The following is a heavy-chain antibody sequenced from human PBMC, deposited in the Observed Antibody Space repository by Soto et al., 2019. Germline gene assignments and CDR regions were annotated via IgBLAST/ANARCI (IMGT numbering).Heavy chain of an antibody. D-gene: IGHD3-22*01. CDR2: ITESGSSR. J-gene: IGHJ5*02. V-gene: IGHV3-11*01. CDR1: GFTFSDYW. Sequence: PGGSLRLSCAASGFTFSDYWMTWIRQTPEKGLELISHITESGSSRYYADSVKGRFTISRDNSKNSLFLHMSSLRAEDTAVYYCARPAKNYYDSSGYYYPWGQGTLVTVSS. CDR3: ARPAKNYYDSSGYYYP.